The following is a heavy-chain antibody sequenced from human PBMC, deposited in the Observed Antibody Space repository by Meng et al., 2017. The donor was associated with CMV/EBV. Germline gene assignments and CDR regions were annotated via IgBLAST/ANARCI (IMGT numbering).Heavy chain of an antibody. D-gene: IGHD6-6*01. V-gene: IGHV3-33*06. J-gene: IGHJ6*02. Sequence: GESLKISCAASGFTFSSYGMHWVRQAPGKGLEWVAVIWYDGSNKYYADSVKGRFTISRDNSKNTLYLQMNSLRAEDTAVYYCAKDAAARRSYYYGMDVWGQGTTVTVSS. CDR1: GFTFSSYG. CDR3: AKDAAARRSYYYGMDV. CDR2: IWYDGSNK.